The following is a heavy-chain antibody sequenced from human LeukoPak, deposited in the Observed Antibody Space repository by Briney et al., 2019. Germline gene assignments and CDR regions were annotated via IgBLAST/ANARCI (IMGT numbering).Heavy chain of an antibody. J-gene: IGHJ4*02. CDR3: ARSYYYDSSGLIFDY. D-gene: IGHD3-22*01. Sequence: PGGSLRLSCAASGFTFSSYSMNWVRQAPGKGLEWASYISSSSSTIYYADSVKGRFTISRDNAKNSLYLQMNSLRAEDTAVYYCARSYYYDSSGLIFDYWGQGTLVTVSS. V-gene: IGHV3-48*01. CDR1: GFTFSSYS. CDR2: ISSSSSTI.